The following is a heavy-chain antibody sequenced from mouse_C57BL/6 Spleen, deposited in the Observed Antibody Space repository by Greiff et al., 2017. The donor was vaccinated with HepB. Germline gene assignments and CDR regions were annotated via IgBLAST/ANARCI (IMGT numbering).Heavy chain of an antibody. CDR3: TRTGYYYGSSYYFDY. CDR1: GYTFTDYE. J-gene: IGHJ2*01. V-gene: IGHV1-15*01. Sequence: SGAELVRPGASVTLSCKASGYTFTDYEMHWVKQTPVHGLEWIGAIDPETGGTAYNQKFKGKAILTADKSSSTAYMEHRSLTSEDSAVYYCTRTGYYYGSSYYFDYWGQGTTLTVSS. D-gene: IGHD1-1*01. CDR2: IDPETGGT.